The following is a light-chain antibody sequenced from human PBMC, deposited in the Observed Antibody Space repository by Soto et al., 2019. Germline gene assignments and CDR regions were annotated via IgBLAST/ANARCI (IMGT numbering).Light chain of an antibody. Sequence: QPVLTQQPSASGTPGQRVTISCSGSNSNIGNNKVNWYQQLPGTAPKLLIYTSNQRPSGVPDRFSGSKSGTSASLAISGLQSEDEADYYCATWDDSLHGYVFGTGTKLTVL. CDR2: TSN. CDR3: ATWDDSLHGYV. J-gene: IGLJ1*01. V-gene: IGLV1-44*01. CDR1: NSNIGNNK.